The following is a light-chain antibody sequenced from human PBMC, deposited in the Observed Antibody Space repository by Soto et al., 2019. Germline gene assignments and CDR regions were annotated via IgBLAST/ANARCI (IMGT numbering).Light chain of an antibody. CDR2: AAS. J-gene: IGKJ4*01. V-gene: IGKV1-27*01. CDR1: QASYNY. CDR3: QTFSAVPT. Sequence: DIQMTQSPSSLSASVGDRVTITCRASQASYNYLAWYQQKPGKVPTLLISAASTLQSGVPSRFSGSGSGTXXTLTISSLQPEDVATYYCQTFSAVPTFGGGTKVEI.